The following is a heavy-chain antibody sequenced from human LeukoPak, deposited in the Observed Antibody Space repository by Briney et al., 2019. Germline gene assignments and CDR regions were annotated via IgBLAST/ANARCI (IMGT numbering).Heavy chain of an antibody. V-gene: IGHV1-69*04. D-gene: IGHD6-13*01. J-gene: IGHJ6*02. CDR1: GGTFSSYA. CDR2: ITPILGIA. Sequence: SVKVSCKASGGTFSSYAISWVRQAPGQGLEWMGRITPILGIANYAQKFQGRVTITADKSTSTAYMELSSLRSEDTAVYYCARDIRRVSSSSWYGNYYYYGMDVWGQGTTVTVSS. CDR3: ARDIRRVSSSSWYGNYYYYGMDV.